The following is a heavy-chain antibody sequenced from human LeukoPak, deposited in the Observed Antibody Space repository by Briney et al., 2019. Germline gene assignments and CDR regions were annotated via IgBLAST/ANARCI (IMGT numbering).Heavy chain of an antibody. CDR3: ARSGSSGEDRFLEWLLYDF. CDR1: GYTFTSYV. D-gene: IGHD3-3*01. CDR2: INSYNGNT. V-gene: IGHV1-18*04. Sequence: ASVKVSCKASGYTFTSYVISWVRQAPGQGLEWMGWINSYNGNTHYAQKIHGRVTMTTDTSTTTAYMELRSLRSNGSALYYCARSGSSGEDRFLEWLLYDFWGQGTLVTVSS. J-gene: IGHJ4*02.